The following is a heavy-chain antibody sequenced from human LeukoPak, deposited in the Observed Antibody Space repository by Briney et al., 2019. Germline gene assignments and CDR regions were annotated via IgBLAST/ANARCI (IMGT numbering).Heavy chain of an antibody. J-gene: IGHJ3*02. CDR3: ARDPIVVVITGGAFDI. V-gene: IGHV4-61*02. CDR2: IYTSGST. Sequence: SETLSLTCTVSGGSISSGSYYWSWIRQPAGKGLEWIGRIYTSGSTNYNPSLKSQVTISVDTSKNQFSLKLSSVTAADTAVYYCARDPIVVVITGGAFDIWGQGTMVTVSS. D-gene: IGHD3-22*01. CDR1: GGSISSGSYY.